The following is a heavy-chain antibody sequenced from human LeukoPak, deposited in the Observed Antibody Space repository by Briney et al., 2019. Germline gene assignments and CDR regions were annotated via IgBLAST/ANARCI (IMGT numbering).Heavy chain of an antibody. V-gene: IGHV3-33*06. CDR2: LWADGNTA. CDR1: GFTFNIFV. Sequence: PGGSLRLSCAASGFTFNIFVMHWVRQVPANGVEWVAVLWADGNTAHYADSVKGRFTITRDSSENKLYLQMNRLRSEDTAVYYCVKESEADATFHFDYWGQGTLVTVSS. D-gene: IGHD2/OR15-2a*01. J-gene: IGHJ4*02. CDR3: VKESEADATFHFDY.